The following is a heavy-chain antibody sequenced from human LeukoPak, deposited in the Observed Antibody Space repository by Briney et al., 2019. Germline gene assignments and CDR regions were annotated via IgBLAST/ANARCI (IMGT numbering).Heavy chain of an antibody. J-gene: IGHJ4*02. CDR1: GGSVTSTNW. D-gene: IGHD3-3*01. CDR3: AREGGFYRPLDY. CDR2: VHLDGRT. V-gene: IGHV4-4*02. Sequence: TQSVTCDVSGGSVTSTNWWTWVRQPPGKGLEWIGEVHLDGRTNYNPSLKSRLIMSVDLPENHISLKLTSVTAADTAVYYCAREGGFYRPLDYSGQGTLVTVSS.